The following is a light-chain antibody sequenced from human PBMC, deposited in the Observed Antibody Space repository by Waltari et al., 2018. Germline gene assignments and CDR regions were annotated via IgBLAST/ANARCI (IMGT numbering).Light chain of an antibody. CDR2: DVT. V-gene: IGLV2-11*01. Sequence: QSALTQPRSVSGSPGQSVTISCTGPSSDIGVYHSVSWYQRHPVKAPKLMIYDVTKRPSGVPDRFSGSKAGNTASLTISGLQAEDEADYYCCSYAGNFWVFGGGTKLTVL. CDR3: CSYAGNFWV. J-gene: IGLJ3*02. CDR1: SSDIGVYHS.